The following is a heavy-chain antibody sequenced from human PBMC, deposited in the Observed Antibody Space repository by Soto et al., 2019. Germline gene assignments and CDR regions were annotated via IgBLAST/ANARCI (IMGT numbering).Heavy chain of an antibody. V-gene: IGHV3-30*18. D-gene: IGHD6-13*01. Sequence: QVQLVESGGGVVQPGRSLRLTCAASGFTFSSYGMHWVRQAPGKGLEWVAVISYDGSNKYYADSVKGRFTISRDNSKNTLYLQMNSLRAEDTAVYYCAKDRIAAAGTYYFDYWGQGTLGTVSS. CDR1: GFTFSSYG. J-gene: IGHJ4*02. CDR3: AKDRIAAAGTYYFDY. CDR2: ISYDGSNK.